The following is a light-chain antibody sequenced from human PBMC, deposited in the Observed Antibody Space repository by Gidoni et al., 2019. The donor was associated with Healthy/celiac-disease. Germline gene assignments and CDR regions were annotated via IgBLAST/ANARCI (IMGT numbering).Light chain of an antibody. Sequence: DIQMTQSPSSLSASVGDRVTITCRASQSISSYLNWYQQKPGKAPKLLIYAASSLQSGVPSRFSGRGSGTDFTLTISSLQPEDFATYYCQQSYSTPFPFGGGTKVEIK. V-gene: IGKV1-39*01. CDR1: QSISSY. CDR2: AAS. J-gene: IGKJ4*01. CDR3: QQSYSTPFP.